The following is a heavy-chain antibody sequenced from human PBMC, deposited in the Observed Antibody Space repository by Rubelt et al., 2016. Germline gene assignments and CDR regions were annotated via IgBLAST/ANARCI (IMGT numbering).Heavy chain of an antibody. CDR2: ISYRGST. J-gene: IGHJ5*02. Sequence: QVQLQESGPGLVKSSETLSLTCTVSGDSISTYYWSWIRQPPGKGLEWIGYISYRGSTNYNPSLKGRVTISVDTSKNQFSLKLSSVTAADTAVYYCARVLNMVRGVTHWFDPWGQGTLVTVFS. V-gene: IGHV4-59*01. CDR3: ARVLNMVRGVTHWFDP. CDR1: GDSISTYY. D-gene: IGHD3-10*01.